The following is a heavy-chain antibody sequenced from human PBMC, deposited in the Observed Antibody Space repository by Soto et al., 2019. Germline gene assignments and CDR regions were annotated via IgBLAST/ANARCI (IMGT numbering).Heavy chain of an antibody. D-gene: IGHD1-1*01. Sequence: SETLSLTCTVSGGSIGNQYWTWIRQRPGKGLEWIGHISYSGNTNYNPSLKSRVIISQDTSNNQFSLRLSSVTAADTAVYYCARRDWNEAFDIWGQGTMVTVSS. CDR1: GGSIGNQY. J-gene: IGHJ3*02. V-gene: IGHV4-59*11. CDR2: ISYSGNT. CDR3: ARRDWNEAFDI.